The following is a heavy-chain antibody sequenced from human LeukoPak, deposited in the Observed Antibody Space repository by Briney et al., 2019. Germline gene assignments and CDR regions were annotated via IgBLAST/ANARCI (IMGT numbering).Heavy chain of an antibody. CDR3: ARDGNSYGPDFDY. V-gene: IGHV4-4*07. CDR2: ININEGP. CDR1: GGSLTNYF. D-gene: IGHD5-18*01. J-gene: IGHJ4*02. Sequence: SETLSLTCTVSGGSLTNYFCSWIRQPAGKGLEWIGHININEGPKYNPSLRSRVTMSADTSRNQYSLKLSSVTAADTAVYYCARDGNSYGPDFDYWGQGTLVTVSS.